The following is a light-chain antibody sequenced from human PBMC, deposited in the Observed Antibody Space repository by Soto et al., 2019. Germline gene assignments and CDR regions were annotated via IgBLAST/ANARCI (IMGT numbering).Light chain of an antibody. J-gene: IGKJ1*01. Sequence: EIVMTQSPATLSVSPGERATLSCRASQSVSSNLAWYQQKPGQAPRLLTYGASTRATGIPARFSGSGSGTEFTLTICSLQSEDFAVYYCQQYNNWPPWTFGQGTKVEIK. CDR3: QQYNNWPPWT. CDR1: QSVSSN. CDR2: GAS. V-gene: IGKV3-15*01.